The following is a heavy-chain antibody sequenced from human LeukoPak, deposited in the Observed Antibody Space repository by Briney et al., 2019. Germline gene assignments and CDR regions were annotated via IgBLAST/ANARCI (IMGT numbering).Heavy chain of an antibody. J-gene: IGHJ4*02. Sequence: SETLSLTCSVSGGSIDGYYWSWIRQPPGKGLEWIGYVFYTGSTNYNSSLKSRVSISVDTSKNQFYLKLSSVTAADTAVYYCARNLGGSSGYYYWGQGALVTVSS. CDR2: VFYTGST. CDR3: ARNLGGSSGYYY. CDR1: GGSIDGYY. D-gene: IGHD6-19*01. V-gene: IGHV4-59*08.